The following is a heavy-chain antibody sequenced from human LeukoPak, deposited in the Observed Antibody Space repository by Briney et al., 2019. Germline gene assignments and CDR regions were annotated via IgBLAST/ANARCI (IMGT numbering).Heavy chain of an antibody. CDR3: AGARRGYSYGHLDY. CDR1: GFTFSSYG. V-gene: IGHV3-33*01. D-gene: IGHD5-18*01. CDR2: IWYHGSNK. Sequence: GKSLRLSCAASGFTFSSYGMHWVRQAPGKGLEWVAVIWYHGSNKYYGDSVKGRFTISRDNSKNTLYLQMNSLRAEDTAVYYCAGARRGYSYGHLDYWGQGTLVTVSS. J-gene: IGHJ4*02.